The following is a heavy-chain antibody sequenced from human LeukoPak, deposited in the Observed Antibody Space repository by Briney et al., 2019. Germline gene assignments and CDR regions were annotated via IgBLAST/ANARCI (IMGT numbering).Heavy chain of an antibody. CDR1: GYALTELS. Sequence: ASVKVSCKVSGYALTELSMHWVRQAPGKGLEWMGGFDPEDAETTYAQKFRGRVTMTEDTSTDTAYMELRSLGSEDTAVYYCAADAFSPGWTPQVHWGRGTLVTVSS. CDR3: AADAFSPGWTPQVH. D-gene: IGHD3/OR15-3a*01. CDR2: FDPEDAET. J-gene: IGHJ4*02. V-gene: IGHV1-24*01.